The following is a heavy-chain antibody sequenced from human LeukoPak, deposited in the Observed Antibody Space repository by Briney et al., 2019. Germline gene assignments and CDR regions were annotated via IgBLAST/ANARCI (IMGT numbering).Heavy chain of an antibody. Sequence: SETLSLTCTVSGVSISSGDYYWSWIRQPPGKGLEWIGYIYYSGSTNYNPSLKSRVTISVDTSKNQFSLKLSSVTAADTAVYYCARDEIPDYWGQGTLVTVSS. V-gene: IGHV4-61*08. J-gene: IGHJ4*02. CDR3: ARDEIPDY. D-gene: IGHD5-24*01. CDR2: IYYSGST. CDR1: GVSISSGDYY.